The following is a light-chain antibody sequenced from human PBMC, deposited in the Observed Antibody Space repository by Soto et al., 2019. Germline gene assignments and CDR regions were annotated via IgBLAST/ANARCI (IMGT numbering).Light chain of an antibody. CDR2: SAS. J-gene: IGKJ2*01. V-gene: IGKV3-15*01. CDR3: QQYHKWPPYT. Sequence: EIVMTQSPATLSVSPGERATLSCRASQSVSDNLAWYQQKPGQAPRLLIYSASTRATGIPARFSGSGSGTEFTLTISSLQSEDFAVYYCQQYHKWPPYTFGQGTKVDIK. CDR1: QSVSDN.